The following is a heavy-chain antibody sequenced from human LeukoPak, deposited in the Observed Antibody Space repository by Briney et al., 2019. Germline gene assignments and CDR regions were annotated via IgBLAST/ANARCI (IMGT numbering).Heavy chain of an antibody. CDR2: INPNSGGT. D-gene: IGHD6-13*01. V-gene: IGHV1-2*02. CDR1: GYTFTDYY. J-gene: IGHJ4*02. Sequence: ASVKVSCKASGYTFTDYYMHWVRQAPGQGLEWMGWINPNSGGTNYAQKFQGRVTVTRDTSISTAFMDLRSLRSADTAVFYCARGPPRGTAAGPDFWGQGTLVTVSS. CDR3: ARGPPRGTAAGPDF.